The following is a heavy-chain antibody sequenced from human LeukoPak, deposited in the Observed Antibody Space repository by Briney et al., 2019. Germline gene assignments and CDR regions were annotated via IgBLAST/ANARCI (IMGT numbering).Heavy chain of an antibody. CDR3: ARKVGAATDPLDY. J-gene: IGHJ4*02. V-gene: IGHV4-39*01. CDR1: GGSISSSRHY. Sequence: PSETLSLTCTVSGGSISSSRHYWGWIRQPPGKDLEWIGSIYYSGGTYYDPSLKSRVTISVDTSKNQFSLKLSSVTAADTAVYFCARKVGAATDPLDYWGQGTLVTVSS. D-gene: IGHD6-13*01. CDR2: IYYSGGT.